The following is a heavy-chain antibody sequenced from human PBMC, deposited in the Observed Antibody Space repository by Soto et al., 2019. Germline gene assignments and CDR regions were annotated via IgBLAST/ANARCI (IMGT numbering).Heavy chain of an antibody. D-gene: IGHD5-18*01. Sequence: VQLVESGGGLVKPGGSLRLSCAASGFTFSDYYMSWVRQAPGKGLEWLSFISNRGTYTNYADSVKDRFTISRDNAKSSLYLHMNSLRAEDTAVYYCARTEDTALAPSHDYWGQGTLVTVSS. CDR3: ARTEDTALAPSHDY. CDR2: ISNRGTYT. J-gene: IGHJ4*02. V-gene: IGHV3-11*05. CDR1: GFTFSDYY.